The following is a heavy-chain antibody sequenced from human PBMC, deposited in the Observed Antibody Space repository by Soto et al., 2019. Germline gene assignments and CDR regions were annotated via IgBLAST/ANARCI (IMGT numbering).Heavy chain of an antibody. J-gene: IGHJ4*02. CDR2: ISTSSSTI. V-gene: IGHV3-48*02. D-gene: IGHD6-19*01. Sequence: EVQLMESGGGLVQPGGSLRLSCAASGFTFSNYNMNWVRQAPGKGLEWVSHISTSSSTIYYADSVKGRFTISRDNAKNSLYLQMNSLRDEDTAVYYCARADWSRALAGDYWVQGALVTVSS. CDR1: GFTFSNYN. CDR3: ARADWSRALAGDY.